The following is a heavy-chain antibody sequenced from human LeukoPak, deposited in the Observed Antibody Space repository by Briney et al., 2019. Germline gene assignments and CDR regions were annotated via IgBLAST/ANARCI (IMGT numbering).Heavy chain of an antibody. CDR3: ARRLRLRQHFDY. V-gene: IGHV4-34*01. CDR2: INHSGST. Sequence: SETLSLTCAVYGGSFSGYYWSWIRQPPGKGLEWIGEINHSGSTNYNPSLKSRVTISVDTSKNQFSLKLSSVTAADTAVYYCARRLRLRQHFDYWGQGTPVTVSS. CDR1: GGSFSGYY. J-gene: IGHJ4*02. D-gene: IGHD5-12*01.